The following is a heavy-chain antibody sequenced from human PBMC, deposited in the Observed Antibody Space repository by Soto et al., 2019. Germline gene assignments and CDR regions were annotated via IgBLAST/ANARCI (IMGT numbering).Heavy chain of an antibody. CDR3: ARSYDFWSGYYGPWFDP. CDR2: INAGNGNT. J-gene: IGHJ5*02. Sequence: GASVKVSCKSSGYTFTSYAMHWLRQAPGQRLEWMGWINAGNGNTKYSQKFQGRFTITRDTSASTAYMELSSLRSEDTAVYYGARSYDFWSGYYGPWFDPWGQGTLVTVSS. V-gene: IGHV1-3*01. D-gene: IGHD3-3*01. CDR1: GYTFTSYA.